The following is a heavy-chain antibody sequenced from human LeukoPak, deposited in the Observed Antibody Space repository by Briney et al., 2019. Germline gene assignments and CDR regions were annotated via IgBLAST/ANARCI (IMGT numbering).Heavy chain of an antibody. CDR3: AREALTDTTFGPYDY. J-gene: IGHJ4*02. CDR1: GFTFSSYE. V-gene: IGHV3-48*03. D-gene: IGHD4-17*01. Sequence: RGSLRLSCAASGFTFSSYEMNWVRQAPGKGLEWVSYISSSGSTKYYADSVMGRFTLSRDNAKKSLYLQMNSLRVEDTAVYYCAREALTDTTFGPYDYWGRGTLVTVSS. CDR2: ISSSGSTK.